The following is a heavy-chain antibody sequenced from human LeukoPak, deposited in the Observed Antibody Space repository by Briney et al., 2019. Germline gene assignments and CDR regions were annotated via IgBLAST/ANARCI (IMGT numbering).Heavy chain of an antibody. V-gene: IGHV1-2*02. CDR2: INPNSGGT. CDR3: ARRVVVVVPAADNWFDP. CDR1: GYTFTGYY. Sequence: ASVKVSCKASGYTFTGYYMHWVRQAPGQGLEWMGWINPNSGGTSYAQKFQGRVTMTRDTSISTAYMELSRLRSDDTAVYYCARRVVVVVPAADNWFDPWGQGTLVTVSS. D-gene: IGHD2-2*01. J-gene: IGHJ5*02.